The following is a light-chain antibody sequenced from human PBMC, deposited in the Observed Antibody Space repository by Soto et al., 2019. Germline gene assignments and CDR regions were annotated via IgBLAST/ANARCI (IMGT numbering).Light chain of an antibody. J-gene: IGLJ2*01. CDR3: QSYDSSNRDVV. CDR2: EDN. CDR1: SGSIASNY. Sequence: NSMLTQPHSVSESPGKTVTISCTRSSGSIASNYVQWYQQRPGSAPTTVIYEDNQRPSGVPDRFSGSIDSSSNSASLTISGLKTEDEADYYCQSYDSSNRDVVFGGGTKVTVL. V-gene: IGLV6-57*04.